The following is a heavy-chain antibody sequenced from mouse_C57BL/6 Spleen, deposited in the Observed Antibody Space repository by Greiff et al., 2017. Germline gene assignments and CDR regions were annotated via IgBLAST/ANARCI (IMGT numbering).Heavy chain of an antibody. V-gene: IGHV3-6*01. CDR1: GYSITSGYY. J-gene: IGHJ3*01. Sequence: EVQLQQSGPGLVKPSQSLSLTCSVTGYSITSGYYWNWIRQFPGNKLEWMGYISYDGSNNYNPSLKNRISITRDTSKNQFFLKLNSVTTEDTATYYCARNWEGLWFAYWGQGTLVTVSA. CDR3: ARNWEGLWFAY. D-gene: IGHD4-1*01. CDR2: ISYDGSN.